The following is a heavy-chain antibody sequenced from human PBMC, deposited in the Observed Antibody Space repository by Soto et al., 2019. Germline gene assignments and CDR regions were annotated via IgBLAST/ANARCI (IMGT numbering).Heavy chain of an antibody. Sequence: ASVKVSCKASGYTFTTFSITWVRQAPGQGLEWMGWISAYNNNAHYEEKLQGRVTMTTDTSTSTAYMELKSLRSDDTAVYYCAREGYFDSRAYYGTDFWGQGTLVTVSS. J-gene: IGHJ4*02. CDR3: AREGYFDSRAYYGTDF. D-gene: IGHD3-22*01. CDR1: GYTFTTFS. CDR2: ISAYNNNA. V-gene: IGHV1-18*01.